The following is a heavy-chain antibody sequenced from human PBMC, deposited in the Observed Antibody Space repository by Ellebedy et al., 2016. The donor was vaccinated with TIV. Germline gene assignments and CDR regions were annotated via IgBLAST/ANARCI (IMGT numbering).Heavy chain of an antibody. V-gene: IGHV3-53*01. CDR2: IYSGGST. Sequence: GESLKISCATSGFTVSSNYMSWVRQAPGKGLEWVSVIYSGGSTNYADSVKGRFTISRDNSKNTVYLQMNSLRAEDTAVYYCARDGEAGRGNDAFDIWGRGTMVTVSS. CDR1: GFTVSSNY. J-gene: IGHJ3*02. D-gene: IGHD1-26*01. CDR3: ARDGEAGRGNDAFDI.